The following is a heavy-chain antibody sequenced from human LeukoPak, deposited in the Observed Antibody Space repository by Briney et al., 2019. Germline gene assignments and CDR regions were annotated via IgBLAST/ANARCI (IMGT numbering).Heavy chain of an antibody. CDR2: IKSKTDGGTT. CDR3: TTRLYYYDSSGYYYYFDS. Sequence: GGSLRLSCAASGFTFSNAWMSWVRQAPGKGLEWVGRIKSKTDGGTTDYAAPVKGRFTISRDDSKNTLYLQMNSLKTEDTAVYYCTTRLYYYDSSGYYYYFDSWGQGTLVTVSS. V-gene: IGHV3-15*01. J-gene: IGHJ4*02. CDR1: GFTFSNAW. D-gene: IGHD3-22*01.